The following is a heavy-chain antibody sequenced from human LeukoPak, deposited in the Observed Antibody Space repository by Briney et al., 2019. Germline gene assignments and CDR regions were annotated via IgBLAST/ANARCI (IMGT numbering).Heavy chain of an antibody. V-gene: IGHV4-34*01. CDR2: INHSGST. J-gene: IGHJ4*02. CDR1: GGSSSGYY. CDR3: ARRRHYYGSGSPFDY. Sequence: PSETLSLTCAVYGGSSSGYYWSWIRQPPGKGLEWIGEINHSGSTNYNPSLKSRVTISVDTSKNQFSLKLSSVTAADTAVYYCARRRHYYGSGSPFDYWGQGTLVTVSS. D-gene: IGHD3-10*01.